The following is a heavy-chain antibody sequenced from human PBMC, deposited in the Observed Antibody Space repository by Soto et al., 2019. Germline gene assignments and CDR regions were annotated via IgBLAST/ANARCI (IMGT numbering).Heavy chain of an antibody. CDR1: GYTFTSYA. D-gene: IGHD5-12*01. CDR2: INAGNGNT. CDR3: ASSVEMATIYDI. J-gene: IGHJ3*02. Sequence: ASVKVSCKASGYTFTSYAMHWVRQAPGQRLEWMGWINAGNGNTKYSQKFQGRVTITRDTSASTAYMELSSLRSEDTAVYYCASSVEMATIYDIWGQGTMVTGSS. V-gene: IGHV1-3*01.